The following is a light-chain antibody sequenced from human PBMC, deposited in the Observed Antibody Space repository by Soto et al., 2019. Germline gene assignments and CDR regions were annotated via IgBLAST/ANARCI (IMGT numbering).Light chain of an antibody. CDR2: EVS. Sequence: QSVLTQPPSASGSPGQSVTISCTGTSSDIGGYNYVSWYQQNPGKAPKLIIFEVSKRPSGVPDRFSGSKSGNTASLTVSGVQAEDEADYFCSSYAGNSVVFGGGTKVTVL. CDR1: SSDIGGYNY. J-gene: IGLJ2*01. V-gene: IGLV2-8*01. CDR3: SSYAGNSVV.